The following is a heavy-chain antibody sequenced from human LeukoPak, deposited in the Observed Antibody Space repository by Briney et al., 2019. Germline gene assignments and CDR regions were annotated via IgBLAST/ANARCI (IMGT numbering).Heavy chain of an antibody. Sequence: GGSLRLSCTTSGFIFGDYGVSWVRQAPGKGLEWVGFIRSKAYGGTTEYAASMKGRFTISRDDSKSIVYLQMNSLKTEDTAVYYCARAYFSILTRYYIDYWGQGTLVTVSS. J-gene: IGHJ4*02. V-gene: IGHV3-49*04. CDR2: IRSKAYGGTT. CDR3: ARAYFSILTRYYIDY. CDR1: GFIFGDYG. D-gene: IGHD3-9*01.